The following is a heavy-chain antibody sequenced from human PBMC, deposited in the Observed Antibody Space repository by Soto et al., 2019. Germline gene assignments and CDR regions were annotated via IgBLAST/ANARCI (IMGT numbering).Heavy chain of an antibody. CDR3: AKDLQSYGDYDYYCYGMDV. CDR2: ISGGGDIT. D-gene: IGHD4-17*01. V-gene: IGHV3-23*01. Sequence: EVQLLESGGGLVQPGGSLRLSCAASGFTFSSYAMNWVRQAPGKGLEYVSAISGGGDITSYADSVKGRFTISRDNFKNTLTLQMNSLRADDTAVYSCAKDLQSYGDYDYYCYGMDVWGLGTRVTVSS. J-gene: IGHJ6*02. CDR1: GFTFSSYA.